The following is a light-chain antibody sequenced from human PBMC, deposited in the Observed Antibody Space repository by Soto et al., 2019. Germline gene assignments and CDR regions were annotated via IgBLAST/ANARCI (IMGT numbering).Light chain of an antibody. CDR1: NIGSKN. J-gene: IGLJ3*02. V-gene: IGLV3-9*01. CDR3: QVWDSSTAWV. Sequence: SYELTQPLSVSVALGQTARITCGGNNIGSKNVHWYQQKPGQAPVLVLYRDSNRPSGIPERFSGSNSGNTATLTISRAQAGDEADYYCQVWDSSTAWVFGGGTKLTVL. CDR2: RDS.